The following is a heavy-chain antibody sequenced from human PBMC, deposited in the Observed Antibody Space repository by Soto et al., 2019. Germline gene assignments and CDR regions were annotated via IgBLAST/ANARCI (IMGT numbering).Heavy chain of an antibody. J-gene: IGHJ4*02. CDR1: GGSVSSGSYY. CDR3: AREVSLTMVRGVITFFDY. D-gene: IGHD3-10*01. Sequence: SETLSLTCTVSGGSVSSGSYYWSWIRQPPGKGLEWIGYIYYSGSTNYNPSLKSRVTISVDTSKNQFSLKLSSVTAADTAVYYCAREVSLTMVRGVITFFDYWGQGTLVTVSS. CDR2: IYYSGST. V-gene: IGHV4-61*01.